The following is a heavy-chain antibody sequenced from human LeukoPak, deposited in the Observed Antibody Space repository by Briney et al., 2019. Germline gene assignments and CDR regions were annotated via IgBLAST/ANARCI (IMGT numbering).Heavy chain of an antibody. D-gene: IGHD3-10*01. V-gene: IGHV3-7*01. J-gene: IGHJ4*02. CDR2: IKEDGSEI. CDR3: VTDQTGRHPYFFDY. CDR1: GFNFSTYR. Sequence: GGSLRLSCAASGFNFSTYRMTWVRQVPGKGLEWVANIKEDGSEIYYVDAVKGRFSISRDNAKTSLYLQMNNLSVADTAVYYCVTDQTGRHPYFFDYWGQGTLVTVSS.